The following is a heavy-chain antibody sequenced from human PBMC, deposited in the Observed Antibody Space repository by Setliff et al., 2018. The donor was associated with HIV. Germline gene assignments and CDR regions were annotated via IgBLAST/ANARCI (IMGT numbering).Heavy chain of an antibody. J-gene: IGHJ4*02. CDR3: ARDHIAARSVDY. CDR2: IGPSGSST. D-gene: IGHD6-6*01. CDR1: GYIFNTFG. Sequence: ASVKVSCKASGYIFNTFGITWVRQAPGQGLEWMGLIGPSGSSTTYAQNFQGRVTMSRDTSTNTVYMELSSLRSEDTAVYYCARDHIAARSVDYWGQGTLVTVSS. V-gene: IGHV1-46*02.